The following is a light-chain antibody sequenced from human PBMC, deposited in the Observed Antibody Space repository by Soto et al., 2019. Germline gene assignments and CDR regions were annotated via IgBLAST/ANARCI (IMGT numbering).Light chain of an antibody. CDR2: KVS. V-gene: IGKV2-30*01. CDR3: MQGTHSYT. CDR1: QSLVYSDGDTY. Sequence: DVVMTQSPVSLSVTLGQSASISCKSSQSLVYSDGDTYLHWFQQRPGRSPRRLLHKVSLRDTGVPDRFRGSGSGTEFTLQSSRVESEDVGVYYCMQGTHSYTFGQGTRLDIK. J-gene: IGKJ2*01.